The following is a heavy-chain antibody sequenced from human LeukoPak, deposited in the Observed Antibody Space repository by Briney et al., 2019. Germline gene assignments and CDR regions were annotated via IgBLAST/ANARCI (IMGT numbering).Heavy chain of an antibody. J-gene: IGHJ5*02. CDR3: ARAPPYNWFDP. Sequence: RPGGSLRLSCAASGLTFDVYAVHWVRQAPGKGLEWVSGITWSNGEIAYADSVKGRFTISRDNAKMYLQMNSLRTEDTAVYYCARAPPYNWFDPWGQGTLVTVSS. CDR2: ITWSNGEI. V-gene: IGHV3-9*01. CDR1: GLTFDVYA.